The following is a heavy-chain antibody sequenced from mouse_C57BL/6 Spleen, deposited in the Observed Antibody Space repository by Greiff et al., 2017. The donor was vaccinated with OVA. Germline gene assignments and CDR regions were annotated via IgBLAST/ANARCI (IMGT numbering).Heavy chain of an antibody. CDR3: ARKVYYGSSSPYYFDY. V-gene: IGHV5-17*01. Sequence: EVQLVESGGGLVKPGGSLELSCAASGFTFSDYGMHWVRQAPEKGLEWVAYISSGSSTIYYADTVKGRFTISRDNAKNTLFLQMTSLRSEDTAMYYCARKVYYGSSSPYYFDYWGQGTTLTVSS. J-gene: IGHJ2*01. CDR1: GFTFSDYG. D-gene: IGHD1-1*01. CDR2: ISSGSSTI.